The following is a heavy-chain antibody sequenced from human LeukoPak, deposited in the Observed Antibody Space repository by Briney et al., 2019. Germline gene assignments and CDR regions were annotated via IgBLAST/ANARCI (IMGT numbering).Heavy chain of an antibody. J-gene: IGHJ4*02. V-gene: IGHV4-39*01. CDR2: IHYSGNT. Sequence: SETLSLTCTVSGGSIISDTYYWGWIGQPPGKGLEWIATIHYSGNTYHNPSLKSRVTISVATCKNQFDLKLTSVAAADTAFYYCARQKDYGGKPPFDCWGKGAIVTV. CDR1: GGSIISDTYY. CDR3: ARQKDYGGKPPFDC. D-gene: IGHD4-23*01.